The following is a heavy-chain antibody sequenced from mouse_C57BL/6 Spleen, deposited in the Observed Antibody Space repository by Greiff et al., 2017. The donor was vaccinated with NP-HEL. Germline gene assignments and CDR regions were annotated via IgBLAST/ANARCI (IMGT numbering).Heavy chain of an antibody. CDR3: ARSIYYGSSYAMDY. J-gene: IGHJ4*01. V-gene: IGHV5-17*01. CDR2: ISSGSSTI. Sequence: EVHLVESGGGLVKPGGSLKLSCAASGFTFSDYGMHWVRQAPEQGLEWVAYISSGSSTIYYAETVKGRFTISRDNAKNTLFLQMTSLRSEDTAMYYCARSIYYGSSYAMDYWGQGTSVTVSS. CDR1: GFTFSDYG. D-gene: IGHD1-1*01.